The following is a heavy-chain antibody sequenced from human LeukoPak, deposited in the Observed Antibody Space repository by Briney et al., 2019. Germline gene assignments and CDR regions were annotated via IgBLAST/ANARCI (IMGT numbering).Heavy chain of an antibody. CDR1: GYTLTELS. Sequence: ASVKVSCKVSGYTLTELSMHWVRQAPGKGLEWMGGFDPEDGETIYAQKFQGRVTMTEDTSTDTAYMELSSLRSEDTAVYYCATGGYYSSCLYFYYWGQGTLVTVSS. V-gene: IGHV1-24*01. CDR2: FDPEDGET. J-gene: IGHJ4*02. CDR3: ATGGYYSSCLYFYY. D-gene: IGHD6-19*01.